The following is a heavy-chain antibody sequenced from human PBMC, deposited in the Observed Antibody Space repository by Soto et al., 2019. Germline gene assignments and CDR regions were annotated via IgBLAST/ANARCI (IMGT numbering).Heavy chain of an antibody. J-gene: IGHJ6*03. Sequence: GGSLRLSCAASGFTFSSYAMSWVRQAPGKGLEWVSAISGSGGSTYYADSVKGRFTISRDNSKNTLYLQMNSLRAEDTAVYYCSSKIFGVVIYYYYYYYMDVWGKGTTVTVSS. D-gene: IGHD3-3*01. CDR2: ISGSGGST. CDR3: SSKIFGVVIYYYYYYYMDV. CDR1: GFTFSSYA. V-gene: IGHV3-23*01.